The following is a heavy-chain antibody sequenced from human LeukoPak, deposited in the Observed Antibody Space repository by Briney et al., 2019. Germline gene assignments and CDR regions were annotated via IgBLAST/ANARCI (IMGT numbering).Heavy chain of an antibody. CDR2: ISWNSGSI. J-gene: IGHJ4*02. CDR1: GFTFDDYA. D-gene: IGHD6-19*01. CDR3: AKDHSSDWHELFGFTDY. V-gene: IGHV3-9*01. Sequence: GRSLRLSCAASGFTFDDYAMHWVRQAPGKGLEWVSGISWNSGSIGYADSVKGRFTISRDNAKNSLYLQMNSLRAEDTALYYCAKDHSSDWHELFGFTDYWGQGTLVTVSS.